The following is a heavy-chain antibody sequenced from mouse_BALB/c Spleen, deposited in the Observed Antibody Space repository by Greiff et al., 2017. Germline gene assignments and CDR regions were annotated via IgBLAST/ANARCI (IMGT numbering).Heavy chain of an antibody. Sequence: EVQLQQSGAELVKPGASVKLSCTASGFNIKDTYMHWVKQRPEQGLEWIGRIDPANGNTKYDPKFQGKATITADTSSNTAYLQLSSLTSEDTAVYYCARRAISATPYAMDYWGQGTSVTVSA. J-gene: IGHJ4*01. CDR3: ARRAISATPYAMDY. D-gene: IGHD1-2*01. CDR1: GFNIKDTY. CDR2: IDPANGNT. V-gene: IGHV14-3*02.